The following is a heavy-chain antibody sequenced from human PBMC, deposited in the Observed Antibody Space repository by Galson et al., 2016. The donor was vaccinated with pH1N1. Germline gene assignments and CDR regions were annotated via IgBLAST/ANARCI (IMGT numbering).Heavy chain of an antibody. Sequence: ETLSLTCGVSGYSINSNNYWGWIRQSPGKGLEWIGSIYQSGRSYYNPSLKSRVAISVDSSKNLFSLNLTSVTAADTAVSYFARMTRITGPDTEYYFDYWGQRRLVTVSS. J-gene: IGHJ4*02. V-gene: IGHV4-38-2*01. CDR2: IYQSGRS. CDR3: ARMTRITGPDTEYYFDY. CDR1: GYSINSNNY. D-gene: IGHD1-14*01.